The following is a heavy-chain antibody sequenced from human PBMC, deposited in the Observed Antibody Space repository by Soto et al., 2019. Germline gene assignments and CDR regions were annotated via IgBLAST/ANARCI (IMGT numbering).Heavy chain of an antibody. CDR2: ISSRSSTI. CDR1: GFTFSDYY. D-gene: IGHD2-8*01. CDR3: ASGTNGAFFVY. J-gene: IGHJ4*02. Sequence: QVQLVESGGGLVKPGGSLRLSCAASGFTFSDYYMSWIRQAPGKGLEWVSYISSRSSTIFYADSVKGRFTISRDNVKNSLYLQMNSLSAEDTAVYYCASGTNGAFFVYWGQGILVTVSS. V-gene: IGHV3-11*01.